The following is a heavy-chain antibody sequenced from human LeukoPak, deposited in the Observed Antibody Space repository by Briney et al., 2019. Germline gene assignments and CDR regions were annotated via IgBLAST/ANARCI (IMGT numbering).Heavy chain of an antibody. CDR1: GYTFTNYY. Sequence: GASVKVSCKASGYTFTNYYMHWVRQAPGQGLEWMGIINPSGGGTSYAQKFQGRVAMTRDTSTSTVYMELGSLRFEGTAVYYCARDHESYYGSGSYYPGGCDYWGQGTLVTVSS. J-gene: IGHJ4*02. V-gene: IGHV1-46*01. CDR3: ARDHESYYGSGSYYPGGCDY. D-gene: IGHD3-10*01. CDR2: INPSGGGT.